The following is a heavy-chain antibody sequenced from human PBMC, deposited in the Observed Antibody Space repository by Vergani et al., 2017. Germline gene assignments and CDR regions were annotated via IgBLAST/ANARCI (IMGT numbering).Heavy chain of an antibody. J-gene: IGHJ4*02. CDR3: ARDRWELLLGNDY. CDR1: GYSISSGYY. Sequence: VQLQESGPGLVKPSETLSLTCTVSGYSISSGYYWGWIRQPPGKGLEWIGSIYHSGSTYYNPSLKSRVTISVDTSKNQFSLKLSSVTAADTAVYYCARDRWELLLGNDYWGQGTLVTVSS. V-gene: IGHV4-38-2*02. CDR2: IYHSGST. D-gene: IGHD1-26*01.